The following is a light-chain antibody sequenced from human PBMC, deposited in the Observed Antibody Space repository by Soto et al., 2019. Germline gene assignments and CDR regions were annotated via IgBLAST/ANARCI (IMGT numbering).Light chain of an antibody. Sequence: EIVLTQSTGTLSLSPGERATLSCRASQSVGSSYLAWYQQKPGQAPRLLIYGASSRATGIPDRFSGSGSGTDFTLTISRLEPEDLAVYYCQQYGSSPTWTFGQGTKVEI. V-gene: IGKV3-20*01. CDR3: QQYGSSPTWT. CDR1: QSVGSSY. J-gene: IGKJ1*01. CDR2: GAS.